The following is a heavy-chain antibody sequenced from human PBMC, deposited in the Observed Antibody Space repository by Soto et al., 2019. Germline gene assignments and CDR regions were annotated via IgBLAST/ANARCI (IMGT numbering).Heavy chain of an antibody. CDR3: ARRRYSSRGYYFDY. V-gene: IGHV3-64*01. Sequence: GGSLRLSCAASGFTFSSYAMHWVRQAPGNGLEYVSAISSNGGSTYYANSVKGRFTISRDNSKNTLYLQMGSLRAEDMAVYYCARRRYSSRGYYFDYWGQGTLVTVSS. CDR1: GFTFSSYA. D-gene: IGHD6-13*01. J-gene: IGHJ4*02. CDR2: ISSNGGST.